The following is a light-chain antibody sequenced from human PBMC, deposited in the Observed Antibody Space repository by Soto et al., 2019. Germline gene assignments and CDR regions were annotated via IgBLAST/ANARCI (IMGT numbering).Light chain of an antibody. Sequence: QSALTQPASVSGSPGQSITISCTGPNSDVGGYDYVSWYQQHPGKAPKLMIYEVSNRPSGVSNRFSGSKSGNTASLTISGLQAEDEADYYCSSYTSSSTLVVFGGGTKLTVL. J-gene: IGLJ2*01. CDR1: NSDVGGYDY. CDR2: EVS. CDR3: SSYTSSSTLVV. V-gene: IGLV2-14*01.